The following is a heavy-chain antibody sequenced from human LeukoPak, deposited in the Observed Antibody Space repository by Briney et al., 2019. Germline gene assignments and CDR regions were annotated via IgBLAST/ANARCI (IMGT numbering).Heavy chain of an antibody. CDR3: ARGAGSRLGATLTYYFDY. V-gene: IGHV3-21*01. CDR1: GFTFSSYS. Sequence: GGSPRISSAASGFTFSSYSMNWARQAPGKGLEWVSSISSSSSYIYYADSVKGRFTISRDNAKNSLYLQMNSLRAEDTAVYYCARGAGSRLGATLTYYFDYWGQGTLVTVSS. D-gene: IGHD1-26*01. CDR2: ISSSSSYI. J-gene: IGHJ4*02.